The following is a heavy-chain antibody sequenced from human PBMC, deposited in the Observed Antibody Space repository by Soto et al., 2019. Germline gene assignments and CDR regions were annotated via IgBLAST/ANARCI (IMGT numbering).Heavy chain of an antibody. CDR2: IYYSGST. Sequence: AETLSLTCTVSGGSVISGSYYFICIRQPPWKGLEWIGYIYYSGSTNYNPSLKSRVTISVDTSKNQFSLKLSSVTAADTAVYYCASYYDFWSGYYGVWGQGTTVTVSS. V-gene: IGHV4-61*01. D-gene: IGHD3-3*01. J-gene: IGHJ6*02. CDR1: GGSVISGSYY. CDR3: ASYYDFWSGYYGV.